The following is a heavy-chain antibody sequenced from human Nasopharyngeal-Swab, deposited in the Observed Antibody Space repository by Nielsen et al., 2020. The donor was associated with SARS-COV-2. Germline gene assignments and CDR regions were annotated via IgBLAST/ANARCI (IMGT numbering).Heavy chain of an antibody. CDR3: ARGLRGVTTYYYYYYMDV. J-gene: IGHJ6*03. V-gene: IGHV4-61*02. D-gene: IGHD4-17*01. Sequence: SETLSLTCTVSGGSISSGSYYWSWIWQPAGKGLEWIGRIYTSGSTNYNPSLKSRVTISVDTSKNQFSLKLSSVTAADTAVYYCARGLRGVTTYYYYYYMDVWGKGTTVTVSS. CDR1: GGSISSGSYY. CDR2: IYTSGST.